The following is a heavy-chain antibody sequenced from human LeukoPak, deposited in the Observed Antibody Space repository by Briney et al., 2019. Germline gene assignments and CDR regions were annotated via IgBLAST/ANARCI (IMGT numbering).Heavy chain of an antibody. Sequence: GGSLRLSCAASGFTFSSYGMHWVRQAPGKGLEWVAVISYDGSNKYYADSVKGRFTISRDNSKNTLYLQMNSLRAEDTAVYYCARGAGGIVVVPAYWGQGTLVTVSS. D-gene: IGHD2-2*01. V-gene: IGHV3-30*03. CDR1: GFTFSSYG. J-gene: IGHJ4*02. CDR2: ISYDGSNK. CDR3: ARGAGGIVVVPAY.